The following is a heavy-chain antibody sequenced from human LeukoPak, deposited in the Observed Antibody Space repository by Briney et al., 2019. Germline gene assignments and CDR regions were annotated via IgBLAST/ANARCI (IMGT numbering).Heavy chain of an antibody. D-gene: IGHD6-19*01. CDR3: ARDLIIAVAGEEADFDY. CDR2: ISAYNGNT. CDR1: GYTFTSYG. Sequence: GASVKVSCKASGYTFTSYGISWVRQAPGQGLEWMGWISAYNGNTNYAQKLQGRVTMTTDTSTSTAYMELRSLRSDDTAVYYCARDLIIAVAGEEADFDYWGQGTLVTVSS. V-gene: IGHV1-18*01. J-gene: IGHJ4*02.